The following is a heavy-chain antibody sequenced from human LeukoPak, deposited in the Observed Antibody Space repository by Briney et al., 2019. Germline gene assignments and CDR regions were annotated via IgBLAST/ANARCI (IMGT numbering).Heavy chain of an antibody. CDR2: IYTTGSP. J-gene: IGHJ5*02. V-gene: IGHV4-61*02. D-gene: IGHD3-10*01. Sequence: NPSETLSLTCTVSGGSISSSNYYWTWIRQPAVKGLEWIGRIYTTGSPSYSPSLKSRVTISVDTSTNQFSLKLTSVSAADTAVYYCARDRGITTARGVPSWFDPWGQGTLVTVSS. CDR3: ARDRGITTARGVPSWFDP. CDR1: GGSISSSNYY.